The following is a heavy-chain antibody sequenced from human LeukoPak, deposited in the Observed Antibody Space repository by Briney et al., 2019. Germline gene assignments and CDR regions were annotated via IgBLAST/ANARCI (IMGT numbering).Heavy chain of an antibody. CDR1: GFTFSSYS. D-gene: IGHD5-12*01. CDR3: TTVNSGYDWAYDY. Sequence: GGSLRLSCAASGFTFSSYSMNWVRQAPGKGLEWVSYISSSSSTIYYADSVKGRFTISRDNAKNSLYLQMNSLKTEDTAVYYCTTVNSGYDWAYDYWGQGTLVTVSS. V-gene: IGHV3-48*01. J-gene: IGHJ4*02. CDR2: ISSSSSTI.